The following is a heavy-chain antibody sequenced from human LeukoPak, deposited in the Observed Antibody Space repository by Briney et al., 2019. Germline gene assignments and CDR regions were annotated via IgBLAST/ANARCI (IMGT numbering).Heavy chain of an antibody. V-gene: IGHV3-9*01. CDR1: GFTFDDYA. CDR3: ARAKWFGDYYLDY. D-gene: IGHD3-10*01. CDR2: ISWNSGSI. Sequence: SGGSLRLSCAASGFTFDDYAMHWVRQAPGKGLEWVSGISWNSGSIGYADSVKGRFTISRDNAKNSLYLQMNSLRAEDTAAYYCARAKWFGDYYLDYWGQGTLVTVSS. J-gene: IGHJ4*02.